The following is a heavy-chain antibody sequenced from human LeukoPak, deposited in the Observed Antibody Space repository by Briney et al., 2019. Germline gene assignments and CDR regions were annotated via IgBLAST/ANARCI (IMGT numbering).Heavy chain of an antibody. J-gene: IGHJ4*02. D-gene: IGHD6-13*01. CDR2: ISSSSSCI. CDR3: ARDFGYSSSWEYFDY. CDR1: GFTFSSYS. Sequence: PGGSLRLACAASGFTFSSYSMNWVRQAPGKGLEWVSSISSSSSCIYYADSVKGRFTISRDNAKNSLYLQMNSLRAEDTAAYYCARDFGYSSSWEYFDYWGQGTLVTVSS. V-gene: IGHV3-21*01.